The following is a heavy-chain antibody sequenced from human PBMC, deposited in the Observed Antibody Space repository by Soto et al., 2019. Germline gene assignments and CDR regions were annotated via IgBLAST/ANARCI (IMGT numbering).Heavy chain of an antibody. D-gene: IGHD6-19*01. CDR3: ARGVAGSGFDL. Sequence: SQTLSLTCAISGDSVSSNTAAWNWIRSSPSRGLEWLGRTYYRSNWRHDYAVSVKSRITVNPDTSKNLFSLQLNSVTPDDTAVYYCARGVAGSGFDLWGQGTLVTVPQ. CDR2: TYYRSNWRH. J-gene: IGHJ4*02. CDR1: GDSVSSNTAA. V-gene: IGHV6-1*01.